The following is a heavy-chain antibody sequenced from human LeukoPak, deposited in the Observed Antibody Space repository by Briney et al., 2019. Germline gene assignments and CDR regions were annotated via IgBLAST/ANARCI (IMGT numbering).Heavy chain of an antibody. CDR2: ISAYNGNT. V-gene: IGHV1-18*01. CDR3: ARGGFWSGYHPFDP. J-gene: IGHJ5*02. Sequence: ASVKVSCKPSGYTFTTYGISWVRPAPGQGLEWMGWISAYNGNTNYAQKLQGRVTMTTDTSTSTAYMELRSLRSDDTAVYYCARGGFWSGYHPFDPWGQGTLVTVSS. CDR1: GYTFTTYG. D-gene: IGHD3-3*01.